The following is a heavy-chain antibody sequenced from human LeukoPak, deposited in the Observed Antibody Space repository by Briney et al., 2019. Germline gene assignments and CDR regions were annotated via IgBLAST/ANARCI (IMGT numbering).Heavy chain of an antibody. CDR2: IIPIFGTA. V-gene: IGHV1-69*05. CDR1: GGTFSSYA. CDR3: ARVVRGPDAFDI. Sequence: SVKVSCKASGGTFSSYAISWVRQAPGQGLEWMGGIIPIFGTANYAQKFQGRVTITTDESMSTAYMELSSLRSEDTAVYYCARVVRGPDAFDIWGQGTMVTVSS. J-gene: IGHJ3*02. D-gene: IGHD3-10*02.